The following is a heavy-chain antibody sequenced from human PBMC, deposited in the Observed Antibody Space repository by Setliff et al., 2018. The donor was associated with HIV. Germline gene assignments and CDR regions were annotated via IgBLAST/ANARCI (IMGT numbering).Heavy chain of an antibody. V-gene: IGHV4-34*01. J-gene: IGHJ4*02. Sequence: LSLTCAVSGGSFNGYSWTWIRPPPGKELEWSGGINHSGSTNYNPALKSRVTLSVDTSKSQFSLRLNSVTATDTALYYWARGRFHRLHRPYSGSGSLGIQYIDYWGQGTLVTVSS. CDR1: GGSFNGYS. D-gene: IGHD3-10*01. CDR3: ARGRFHRLHRPYSGSGSLGIQYIDY. CDR2: INHSGST.